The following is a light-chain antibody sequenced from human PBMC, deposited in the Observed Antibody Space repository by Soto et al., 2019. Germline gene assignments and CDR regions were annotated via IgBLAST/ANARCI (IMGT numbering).Light chain of an antibody. CDR1: QSVSSY. CDR2: DAS. V-gene: IGKV3-11*01. Sequence: EIVLTQSPATLSLSPGERATLSCRASQSVSSYLAWYQQKPGQAPRLLIYDASNRATGIPARFSGSGSGTDFTLTSSSLEPEDFAVYCCQQRSNWVSFGGGTKVEIK. CDR3: QQRSNWVS. J-gene: IGKJ4*01.